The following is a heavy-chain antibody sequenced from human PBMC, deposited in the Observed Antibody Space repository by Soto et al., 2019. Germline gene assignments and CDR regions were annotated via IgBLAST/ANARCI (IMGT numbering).Heavy chain of an antibody. V-gene: IGHV4-30-4*01. Sequence: QVQLQESGPGLVKPSQTLSLTCTVSGGSISSGDYYWSWIRQPPGKGLEWIGYIYYSGSTYYNPSLRSRVTISVDTSKNPFSLKLSSVTAADTAVYYCARAIAVAVTWYFQHWGQGTLVTVSS. CDR2: IYYSGST. J-gene: IGHJ1*01. CDR1: GGSISSGDYY. CDR3: ARAIAVAVTWYFQH. D-gene: IGHD6-19*01.